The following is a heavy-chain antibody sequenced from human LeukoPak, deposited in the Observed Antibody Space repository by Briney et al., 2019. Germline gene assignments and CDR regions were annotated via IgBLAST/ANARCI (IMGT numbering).Heavy chain of an antibody. J-gene: IGHJ4*02. CDR3: AKCVSLRYFDWLLDETDY. V-gene: IGHV3-30-3*02. CDR2: VLYDGETK. CDR1: GFIFSNYA. D-gene: IGHD3-9*01. Sequence: GGSLRLSCAASGFIFSNYALHWVRQAPGKGLEWVAVVLYDGETKYYADSVKGRFTISRDNPENMLYLQMNSLRPEDTGVYYCAKCVSLRYFDWLLDETDYWGQGTLVTVSS.